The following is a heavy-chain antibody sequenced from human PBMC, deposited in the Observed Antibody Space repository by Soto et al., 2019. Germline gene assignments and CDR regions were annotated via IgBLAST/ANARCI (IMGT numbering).Heavy chain of an antibody. J-gene: IGHJ4*02. CDR1: GDSISSRNW. V-gene: IGHV4-4*02. CDR2: IYHSGST. D-gene: IGHD3-22*01. CDR3: ARGSYYYDSGGYYHY. Sequence: SETLSLTCAVSGDSISSRNWWTWVRQPPGKGLEWIGEIYHSGSTNYSPTLESRVTMSVDMSKNQFSLKVTSVTAADTAVYYCARGSYYYDSGGYYHYWGQGTLVTVSS.